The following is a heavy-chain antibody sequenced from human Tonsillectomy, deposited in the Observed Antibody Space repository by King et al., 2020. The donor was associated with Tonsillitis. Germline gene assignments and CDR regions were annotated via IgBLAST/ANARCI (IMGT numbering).Heavy chain of an antibody. CDR2: VHPTDSDT. CDR3: ARSDRDKYDSSGYKTSYFYGMDV. V-gene: IGHV5-51*01. Sequence: VQLVESGAEVKKSGESLKISCKGSGYSFTSYWIGWVRQLPGKGLEWMGVVHPTDSDTRYSPSFQGQVTISADKSIRTAYLQWSSLKASDTAKYYCARSDRDKYDSSGYKTSYFYGMDVWGQGTTVTVSS. J-gene: IGHJ6*02. D-gene: IGHD3-22*01. CDR1: GYSFTSYW.